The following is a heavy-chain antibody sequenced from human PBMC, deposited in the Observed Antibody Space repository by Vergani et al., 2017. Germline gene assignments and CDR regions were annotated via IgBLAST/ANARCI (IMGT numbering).Heavy chain of an antibody. D-gene: IGHD4-17*01. J-gene: IGHJ4*02. CDR2: ISSSSSYI. Sequence: EVQLVESGGGLVKPGGSLRLSCAASGFTFSSYSMNWVRQAPGKGLEWVSSISSSSSYIYYADSVKGRFTISRYNAENSLYLQMNSLRAEDTAVYYCARDLNRKDYGDYLPFDYWGQGTLVTVSS. CDR3: ARDLNRKDYGDYLPFDY. V-gene: IGHV3-21*01. CDR1: GFTFSSYS.